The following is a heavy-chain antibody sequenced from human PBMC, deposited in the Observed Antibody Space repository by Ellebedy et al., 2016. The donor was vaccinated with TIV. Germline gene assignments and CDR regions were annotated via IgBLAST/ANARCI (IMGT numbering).Heavy chain of an antibody. CDR3: ARDLRGSLKGGY. D-gene: IGHD2-8*01. CDR1: GYTFTNYG. Sequence: AASVKVSCKASGYTFTNYGISWVRQAPGQGLEWMGWISIYNGNTKYSQKFQGRVNMTTDTSTTTVYMELRSLRSDDTAVYYCARDLRGSLKGGYWGQGTLVTVSS. J-gene: IGHJ4*02. CDR2: ISIYNGNT. V-gene: IGHV1-18*01.